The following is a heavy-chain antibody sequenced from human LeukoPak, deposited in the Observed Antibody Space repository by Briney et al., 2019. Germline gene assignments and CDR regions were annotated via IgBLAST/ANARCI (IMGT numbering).Heavy chain of an antibody. CDR2: IKGKTDGGAT. CDR3: TTERGTASWYEYYFDN. J-gene: IGHJ4*02. D-gene: IGHD6-13*01. V-gene: IGHV3-15*01. CDR1: RFTLTNAW. Sequence: PGESLRLSCAASRFTLTNAWMSWVRQAPGKGLEWVGRIKGKTDGGATDYAAPVKGRFTISRDDSRDTLYLQMSSLKAEDTAVYYCTTERGTASWYEYYFDNWGQGILVTVAS.